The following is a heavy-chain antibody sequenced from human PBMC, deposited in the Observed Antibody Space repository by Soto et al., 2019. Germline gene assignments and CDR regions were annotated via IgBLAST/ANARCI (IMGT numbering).Heavy chain of an antibody. V-gene: IGHV4-31*03. J-gene: IGHJ3*02. D-gene: IGHD1-26*01. CDR1: GGSISSGGYY. CDR2: IYYSGST. CDR3: ARDGTQTPRDAFDI. Sequence: QVQLQESGPGLVKPSQTLSLTCTVSGGSISSGGYYWSWIRQHPGKGLEWIGYIYYSGSTYYNPSLKSRVTISVDTSKNQFSLKLSSVTAADTAVYYCARDGTQTPRDAFDIWGQGTMVTVSS.